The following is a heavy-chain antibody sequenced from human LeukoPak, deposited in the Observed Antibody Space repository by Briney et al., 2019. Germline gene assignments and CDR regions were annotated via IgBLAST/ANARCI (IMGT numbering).Heavy chain of an antibody. CDR1: GFAFRDFA. J-gene: IGHJ4*02. D-gene: IGHD1-26*01. V-gene: IGHV3-23*01. CDR2: VTRSATT. CDR3: TRMSGWDFQKYHFKR. Sequence: GGSLRLSCAVSGFAFRDFAMSWVRQAPGKGLEWVSMVTRSATTCYAGSVMGRFTISRDNSRDTLYLQMDRLRVEDTAVYYCTRMSGWDFQKYHFKRWGQGSLVTVSS.